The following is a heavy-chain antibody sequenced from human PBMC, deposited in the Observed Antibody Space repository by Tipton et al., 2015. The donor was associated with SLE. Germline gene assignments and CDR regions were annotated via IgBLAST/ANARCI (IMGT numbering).Heavy chain of an antibody. V-gene: IGHV4-39*02. CDR3: ARSDGGY. D-gene: IGHD3-16*01. J-gene: IGHJ4*02. CDR2: LYAGGST. Sequence: TLSLTCTVSGVSISTSRYYWGWIRQSPGQGLEWVGSLYAGGSTYFHPSLKSRASISADASKNHFSLKLNSVTAADTAVYYCARSDGGYWGQGTLVTVSS. CDR1: GVSISTSRYY.